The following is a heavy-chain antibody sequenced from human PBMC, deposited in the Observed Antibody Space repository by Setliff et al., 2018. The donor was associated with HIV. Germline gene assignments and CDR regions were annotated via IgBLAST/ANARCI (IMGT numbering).Heavy chain of an antibody. V-gene: IGHV1-18*01. J-gene: IGHJ6*04. D-gene: IGHD3-10*01. Sequence: GASVKVSCKASGYTFISHGISWVRQAPGRGLEWMGWISAHNGDARYAHKLQDRLTMTVDTSTTTAYLALRSLRSDDTAVYYCGRTGVVGGGDVWGKGTTVTVSS. CDR3: GRTGVVGGGDV. CDR1: GYTFISHG. CDR2: ISAHNGDA.